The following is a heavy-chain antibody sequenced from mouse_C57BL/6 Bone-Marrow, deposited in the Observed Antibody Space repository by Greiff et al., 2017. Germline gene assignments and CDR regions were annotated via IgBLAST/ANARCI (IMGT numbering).Heavy chain of an antibody. V-gene: IGHV1-76*01. Sequence: QVQLKESGAELVRPGASVKLSCKASGYTFTDYYINWVKQRPGQGLEWIARIYPGSGNTYYNEKFKGKATLTAEKSSSTAYMQLSSLTSEDSAVYFCAREGITTVVATPYYYAMDYWGQGTSVTVSS. CDR1: GYTFTDYY. CDR2: IYPGSGNT. J-gene: IGHJ4*01. D-gene: IGHD1-1*01. CDR3: AREGITTVVATPYYYAMDY.